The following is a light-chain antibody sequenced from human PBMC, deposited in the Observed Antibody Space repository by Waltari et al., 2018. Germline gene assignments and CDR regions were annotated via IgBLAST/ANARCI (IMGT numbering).Light chain of an antibody. V-gene: IGKV3-11*01. Sequence: EIVLTQSPATLSLSPGERATLSCRASQSVSRYLAWYQQKPGQAPTFLIYNASNRATGIPARFSGSGSGTDFTLTISSLEPEDFAVYYCQQRRGTFGGGTKVEIK. J-gene: IGKJ4*01. CDR1: QSVSRY. CDR2: NAS. CDR3: QQRRGT.